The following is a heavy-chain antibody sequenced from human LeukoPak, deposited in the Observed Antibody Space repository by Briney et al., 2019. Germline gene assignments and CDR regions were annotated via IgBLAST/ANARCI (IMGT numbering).Heavy chain of an antibody. D-gene: IGHD1/OR15-1a*01. J-gene: IGHJ5*02. V-gene: IGHV3-33*01. CDR1: GFTFSRYG. CDR3: ARDRQGWNNNWFDP. CDR2: IWYDGSNK. Sequence: GRSLRLSCAASGFTFSRYGILWVRQAPGRGLEWVAFIWYDGSNKYYAGSVKGQFTISRDNSQNTLYLQMNSLRAEDTAVYYCARDRQGWNNNWFDPWGQGTLVSVSS.